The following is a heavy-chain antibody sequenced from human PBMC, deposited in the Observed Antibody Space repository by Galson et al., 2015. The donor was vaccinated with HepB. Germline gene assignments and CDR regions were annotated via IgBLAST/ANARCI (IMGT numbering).Heavy chain of an antibody. CDR1: GGSISSSSYY. J-gene: IGHJ6*02. D-gene: IGHD5-24*01. CDR2: IHYRGNT. Sequence: LSLTCTVSGGSISSSSYYWGWIRQPPGKGLEWIANIHYRGNTYYNPSLKSRISISVDTSKNQFSLKVNSVTAADTAVYYCARQRIGAVGVGYNYYYGMDVWGQGTTVTVSS. CDR3: ARQRIGAVGVGYNYYYGMDV. V-gene: IGHV4-39*01.